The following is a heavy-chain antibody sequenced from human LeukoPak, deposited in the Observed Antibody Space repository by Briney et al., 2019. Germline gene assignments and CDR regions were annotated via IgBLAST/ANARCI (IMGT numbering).Heavy chain of an antibody. V-gene: IGHV5-51*01. Sequence: GESLKISCKGSGYSFPTYWIVWVRQMPGTGLEWMGIIYPGDSDTTYSPSFQGQVTISADKSISTAYLQWSSLKASDTAMYYCARRMVRGVLTSHFDYWGQGTLVTVPS. CDR3: ARRMVRGVLTSHFDY. CDR1: GYSFPTYW. J-gene: IGHJ4*02. CDR2: IYPGDSDT. D-gene: IGHD3-10*01.